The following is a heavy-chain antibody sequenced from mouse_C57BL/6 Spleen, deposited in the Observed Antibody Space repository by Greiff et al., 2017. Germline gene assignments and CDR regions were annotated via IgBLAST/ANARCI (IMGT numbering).Heavy chain of an antibody. V-gene: IGHV2-9-1*01. CDR2: IWTGGGT. Sequence: VKLMESGPGLVAPSQSLSITCTVSGFSLTSYAISWVRQPPGTGLEWLGVIWTGGGTNYNSALKSRLSISKDNSKSQVFLKMNSLQTDDTARYYCARNYYGSSPHWYCDVWGTGTTVTVSS. CDR3: ARNYYGSSPHWYCDV. D-gene: IGHD1-1*01. J-gene: IGHJ1*03. CDR1: GFSLTSYA.